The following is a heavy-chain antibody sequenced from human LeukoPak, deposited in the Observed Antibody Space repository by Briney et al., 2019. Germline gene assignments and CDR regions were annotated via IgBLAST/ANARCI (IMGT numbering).Heavy chain of an antibody. CDR1: GFTFDDYG. CDR2: ITWNGVGT. Sequence: GGSLRLSCAASGFTFDDYGMIWVRQAPGKGLEWVSYITWNGVGTAYADSMKGRFTVSRDNVKNSLFLQMDSLRAEDTAVYYCARDPQYYDILTGWLRGGFDPWGQGTLVTVSS. J-gene: IGHJ5*02. D-gene: IGHD3-9*01. V-gene: IGHV3-20*04. CDR3: ARDPQYYDILTGWLRGGFDP.